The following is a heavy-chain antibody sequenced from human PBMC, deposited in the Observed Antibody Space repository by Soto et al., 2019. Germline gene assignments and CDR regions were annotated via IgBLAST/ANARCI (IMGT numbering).Heavy chain of an antibody. CDR2: ISSSGSTI. D-gene: IGHD3-3*01. CDR3: AGKGDDFWSGYYNYYYYYMDV. J-gene: IGHJ6*03. V-gene: IGHV3-11*01. CDR1: GFTFSDYY. Sequence: GGSLRLSCAASGFTFSDYYMSWIRQAPGKGLEWVSYISSSGSTIYYADSVKGRFTISRDNAKNSLYLQMNSLRAEDTAVYYCAGKGDDFWSGYYNYYYYYMDVWGKWTTVTVSS.